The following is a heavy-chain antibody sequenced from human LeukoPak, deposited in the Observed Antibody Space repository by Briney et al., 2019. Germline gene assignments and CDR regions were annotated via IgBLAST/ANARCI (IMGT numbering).Heavy chain of an antibody. Sequence: SETLSLTCTVSSASISSYYWNWIRQPPGKGLEWIGYVYYSGTTNYNPSLKSRVSMSVDTSKSQFSLKLTSVTAADTAVYYCARGVAVATWFDPWGQGTLVTAST. CDR1: SASISSYY. D-gene: IGHD6-19*01. CDR3: ARGVAVATWFDP. J-gene: IGHJ5*02. CDR2: VYYSGTT. V-gene: IGHV4-59*01.